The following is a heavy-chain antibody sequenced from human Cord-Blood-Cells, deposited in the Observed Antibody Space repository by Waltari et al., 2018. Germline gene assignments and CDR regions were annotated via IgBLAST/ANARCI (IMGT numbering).Heavy chain of an antibody. CDR3: SRTPGLYRSGSYYNVICIDP. Sequence: EVQLVESGGGLVQPGGSLRLSCAASGFTFSSYWMSWVRQAPGKGLEWVANIKQDGSEKYNVDYLKEPLTISGEKAKNSRYLQKNSLRAEDTAVYYVSRTPGLYRSGSYYNVICIDPWGQGTLVTVSS. D-gene: IGHD3-10*01. V-gene: IGHV3-7*01. CDR2: IKQDGSEK. CDR1: GFTFSSYW. J-gene: IGHJ5*02.